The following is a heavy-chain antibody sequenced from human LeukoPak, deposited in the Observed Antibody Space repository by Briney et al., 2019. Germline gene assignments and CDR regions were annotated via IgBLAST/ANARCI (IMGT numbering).Heavy chain of an antibody. CDR3: AREERLRWTGY. Sequence: GGSLRLSCVASGFTFSTSWMTWVRQAPGMGLERVANIKADGSGKYYVDSVKGRFTVSRDNAKNSLFLQMNSLRAEDTAVYYCAREERLRWTGYWGQGTLVTISS. J-gene: IGHJ4*02. CDR2: IKADGSGK. D-gene: IGHD4-23*01. V-gene: IGHV3-7*03. CDR1: GFTFSTSW.